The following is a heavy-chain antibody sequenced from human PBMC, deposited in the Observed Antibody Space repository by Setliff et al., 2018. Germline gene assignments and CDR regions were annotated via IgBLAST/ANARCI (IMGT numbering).Heavy chain of an antibody. V-gene: IGHV5-51*01. D-gene: IGHD3-10*01. J-gene: IGHJ6*03. CDR2: IYPGDSDT. CDR3: ARVGDYMGFYYNYYMDV. Sequence: GESLKISCKASEYSFTTYWIGWVRQMPGKGLEWMGIIYPGDSDTRYSPSFQGQVTISADKSINTAYLQWSSLKASDTAIYYCARVGDYMGFYYNYYMDVWGKGATVTVSS. CDR1: EYSFTTYW.